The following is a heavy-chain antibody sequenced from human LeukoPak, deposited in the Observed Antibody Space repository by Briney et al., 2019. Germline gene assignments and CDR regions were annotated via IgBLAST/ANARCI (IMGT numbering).Heavy chain of an antibody. Sequence: GGSLRLSCAASGFTFSSYAMSWVRQAPGKGLEWVSAISGSGGSTYYADSVKGRFTISRDNFKNTLYLQMNSLRAEATAVYYCAKADDSSGYYGHFDYWGQGTLVTVSS. CDR1: GFTFSSYA. D-gene: IGHD3-22*01. J-gene: IGHJ4*02. CDR3: AKADDSSGYYGHFDY. CDR2: ISGSGGST. V-gene: IGHV3-23*01.